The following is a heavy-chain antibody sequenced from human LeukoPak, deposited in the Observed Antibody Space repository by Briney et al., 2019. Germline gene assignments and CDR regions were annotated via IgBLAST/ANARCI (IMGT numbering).Heavy chain of an antibody. CDR3: ARGVPDAIGYFQH. V-gene: IGHV3-48*01. J-gene: IGHJ1*01. CDR2: ISSSSSTI. D-gene: IGHD2-2*01. CDR1: GFTFSSYS. Sequence: EGSLRLSCAASGFTFSSYSMNWVRQAPGKGLEWVSYISSSSSTIYYADSVKGRFTISRDNAKNSLYLQMNSLRAEDTAVYYCARGVPDAIGYFQHWGQGTLVTVSS.